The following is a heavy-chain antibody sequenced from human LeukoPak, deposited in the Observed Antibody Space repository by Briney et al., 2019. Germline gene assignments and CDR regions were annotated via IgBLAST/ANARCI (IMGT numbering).Heavy chain of an antibody. CDR3: AKRGAEVGTTVAPGDY. Sequence: GGSLRLSCAASGFTLSSCAMNWVRQAPGKGLEWVSAISGNGHAYYADSVKGRITISRDNSKNTLYLQMNSLRAEDTAVYYCAKRGAEVGTTVAPGDYWGQGTLLTVSS. D-gene: IGHD1-26*01. CDR1: GFTLSSCA. CDR2: ISGNGHA. J-gene: IGHJ4*02. V-gene: IGHV3-23*01.